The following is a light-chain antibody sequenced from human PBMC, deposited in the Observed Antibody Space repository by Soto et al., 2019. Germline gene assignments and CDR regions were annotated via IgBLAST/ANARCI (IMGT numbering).Light chain of an antibody. J-gene: IGLJ2*01. V-gene: IGLV1-51*01. CDR2: DNN. CDR3: GTWDSSLSAVV. Sequence: QSVLTQPPSVSAAPGQKVTISCSGGSSNIGNNYVSWYQQLPGTAPKLLIYDNNKRPSGIPDRFSGSKSGTSATLGITGLQTGGEADYYCGTWDSSLSAVVFGGGTKLTVL. CDR1: SSNIGNNY.